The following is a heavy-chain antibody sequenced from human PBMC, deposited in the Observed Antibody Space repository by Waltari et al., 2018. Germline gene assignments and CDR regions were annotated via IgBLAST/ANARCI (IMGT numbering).Heavy chain of an antibody. CDR3: ARGATYSSSWYRGAEYFQH. J-gene: IGHJ1*01. D-gene: IGHD6-13*01. V-gene: IGHV1-8*03. CDR2: MNPNSGNT. Sequence: QVQLVQSGAEVKKPGASVKVSCKASGYTFTSYDINWVRQATGQGLEWMGWMNPNSGNTGYAQKFQGRVTITRNTSISTAYMELSSLRSEDTAVYYCARGATYSSSWYRGAEYFQHWGQGTLVTVSS. CDR1: GYTFTSYD.